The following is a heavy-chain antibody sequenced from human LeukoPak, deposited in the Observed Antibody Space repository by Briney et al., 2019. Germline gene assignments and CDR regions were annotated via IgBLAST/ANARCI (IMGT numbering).Heavy chain of an antibody. V-gene: IGHV3-48*01. CDR3: ARDKNWGS. CDR1: GFTFSSYS. CDR2: ISSSSSTI. J-gene: IGHJ4*02. D-gene: IGHD3-16*01. Sequence: EGSLRLSCAASGFTFSSYSMNWVRQAPGKGLEWVSYISSSSSTIYYADSVKGRFTISRDNAKNSLYLQMNSLRAEDTAVYYCARDKNWGSWGQGTLVTVSS.